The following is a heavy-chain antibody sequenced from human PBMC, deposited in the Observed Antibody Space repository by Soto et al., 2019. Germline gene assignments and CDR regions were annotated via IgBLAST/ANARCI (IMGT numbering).Heavy chain of an antibody. J-gene: IGHJ5*02. D-gene: IGHD5-12*01. CDR2: IYWDDDK. CDR3: AHLYAESGYDWRYDP. Sequence: SGPTLVNPTQTLTLTCNFSGFSLSTKGVGVGWIRQPPGKALEWLGIIYWDDDKRYRPSLNNRLTITKDTSKNQVVLTMTNVDAVDTGTYFCAHLYAESGYDWRYDPWGQGTRVTVSS. V-gene: IGHV2-5*02. CDR1: GFSLSTKGVG.